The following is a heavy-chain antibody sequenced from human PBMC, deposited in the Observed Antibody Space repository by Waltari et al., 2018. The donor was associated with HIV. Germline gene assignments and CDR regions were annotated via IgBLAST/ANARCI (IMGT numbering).Heavy chain of an antibody. D-gene: IGHD1-1*01. J-gene: IGHJ5*02. CDR2: IYYSGST. CDR3: ASVGSPVTTWFDP. CDR1: GGSISSSSYY. Sequence: QLQLQESGPGLVKPSETLSLTCTVSGGSISSSSYYWGWIRQPPGKGLEWIGSIYYSGSTYYNPSLKSRVTISVDTSKNQFSLKLSSVTAADTAVYYCASVGSPVTTWFDPWGQGTLVTVSS. V-gene: IGHV4-39*01.